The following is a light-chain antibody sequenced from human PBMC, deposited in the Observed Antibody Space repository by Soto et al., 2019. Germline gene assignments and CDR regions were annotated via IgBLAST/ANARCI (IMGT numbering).Light chain of an antibody. J-gene: IGLJ3*02. CDR2: GTT. V-gene: IGLV1-40*01. CDR3: QSYDTSLSGAWV. Sequence: QAVVTQPPSVPGAPGQRITISCTGSPSNIGAGFDVHWYQQFPGTAPKLLIYGTTSRPSGVPDRFSGSQSGTSASLAITGLQAGDEADYYCQSYDTSLSGAWVFGGGTKLTVL. CDR1: PSNIGAGFD.